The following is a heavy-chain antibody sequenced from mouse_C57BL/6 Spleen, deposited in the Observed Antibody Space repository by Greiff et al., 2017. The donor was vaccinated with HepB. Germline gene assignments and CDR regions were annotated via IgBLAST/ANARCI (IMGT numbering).Heavy chain of an antibody. CDR2: IHPNSGST. CDR3: ARDDYDAMDY. CDR1: GYTFTSYW. Sequence: QVQLQQPGAELVKPGASVKLSCKASGYTFTSYWMPWVKQRPGQGLEWIGMIHPNSGSTNYTEKFKSKATLTVDKSSSTAYMQLSSLTSEDSAVFYCARDDYDAMDYWGQGTSVTVSS. J-gene: IGHJ4*01. V-gene: IGHV1-64*01.